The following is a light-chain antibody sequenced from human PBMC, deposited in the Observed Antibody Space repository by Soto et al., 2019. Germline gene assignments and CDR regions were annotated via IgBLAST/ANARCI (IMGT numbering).Light chain of an antibody. CDR2: GVS. Sequence: EIVLTQSPGTLSLSPGERATLSCRASQSVGSIYLAWYQQKPGQAPRLLIYGVSNRATGIPERFSGSGSGTDFTLTISRLEAEDFAVYYCQHYACAPPWTFGQGTKGEIK. CDR3: QHYACAPPWT. CDR1: QSVGSIY. J-gene: IGKJ1*01. V-gene: IGKV3-20*01.